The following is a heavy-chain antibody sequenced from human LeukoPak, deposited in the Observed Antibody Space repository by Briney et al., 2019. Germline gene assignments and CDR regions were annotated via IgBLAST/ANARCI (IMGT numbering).Heavy chain of an antibody. Sequence: PSVILSLTCTVSGGSISSGGYFWTWIRQPPGKGLEWIGYMSQSGSTYYNPSLKSRVTISVDTSKSQFSLKLTSVIAADTAVYYCARDWSGPYYFDYWGQGTLVTVSS. CDR2: MSQSGST. D-gene: IGHD3-3*01. CDR3: ARDWSGPYYFDY. V-gene: IGHV4-30-2*01. CDR1: GGSISSGGYF. J-gene: IGHJ4*01.